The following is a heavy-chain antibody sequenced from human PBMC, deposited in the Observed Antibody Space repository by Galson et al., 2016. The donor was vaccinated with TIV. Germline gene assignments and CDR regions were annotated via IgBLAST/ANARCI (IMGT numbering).Heavy chain of an antibody. V-gene: IGHV3-43*01. D-gene: IGHD1-1*01. Sequence: SLRLSCATSGFSFHRYAMHWVRQRPGKGLEWLALITWEGDRTQYADSVQGRFTISRDNSRSSLYLQMDSLRFEDTALYFCAKDYMWKENYFYMHVWGKGTTVTVSS. CDR3: AKDYMWKENYFYMHV. CDR2: ITWEGDRT. CDR1: GFSFHRYA. J-gene: IGHJ6*03.